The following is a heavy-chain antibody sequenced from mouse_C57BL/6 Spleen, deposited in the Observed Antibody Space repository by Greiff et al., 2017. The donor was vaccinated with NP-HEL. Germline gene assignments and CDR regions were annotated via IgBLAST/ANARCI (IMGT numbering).Heavy chain of an antibody. Sequence: QVQLKESGPGLVQPSQSLSITCTVSGFSLTSYGVHWVRQSPGKGLEWLGVIWRGGSTDYNAAFMSRLSITKDNSKSQVFFKMNSLQADDTAIYYCAKKLSNYYYAMDYWGQGTSVTVSS. J-gene: IGHJ4*01. CDR2: IWRGGST. CDR3: AKKLSNYYYAMDY. D-gene: IGHD2-5*01. CDR1: GFSLTSYG. V-gene: IGHV2-5*01.